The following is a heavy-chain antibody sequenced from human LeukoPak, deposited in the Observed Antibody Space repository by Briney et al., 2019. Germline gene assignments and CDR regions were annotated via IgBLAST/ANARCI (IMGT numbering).Heavy chain of an antibody. D-gene: IGHD2-2*01. CDR3: AKDRRYCSSTSCYRVDAFDI. J-gene: IGHJ3*02. CDR1: GFTFSSYA. Sequence: GGSLRLSCAASGFTFSSYAMSWVRQAPGKGLEWVSAISGSGGSTYYADSVKGRFTISRDNSKNTLYLQMNSLRAEDTAVYYCAKDRRYCSSTSCYRVDAFDIWGQGTMVTVPS. V-gene: IGHV3-23*01. CDR2: ISGSGGST.